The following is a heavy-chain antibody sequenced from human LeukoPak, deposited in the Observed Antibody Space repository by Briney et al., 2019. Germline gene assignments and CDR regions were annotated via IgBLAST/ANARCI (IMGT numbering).Heavy chain of an antibody. V-gene: IGHV4-59*08. J-gene: IGHJ4*02. D-gene: IGHD3-22*01. CDR1: GGSINNYY. CDR2: IFYNGGT. CDR3: ARFSQYFDTSSHYLDY. Sequence: SETLSLTCTVSGGSINNYYWSWVRQPPGEGLEWIAYIFYNGGTNYNPSLKARVTISVDTSKNQFSLRLNSVSAADTAVYYCARFSQYFDTSSHYLDYWGQGILVTVSS.